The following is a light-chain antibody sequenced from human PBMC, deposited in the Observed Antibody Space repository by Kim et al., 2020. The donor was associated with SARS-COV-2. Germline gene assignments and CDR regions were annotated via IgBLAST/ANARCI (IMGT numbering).Light chain of an antibody. J-gene: IGKJ1*01. CDR1: RDISNY. CDR2: ATS. Sequence: ASVGDRVIITCRASRDISNYLAWFQLKPGKAPKLLIYATSALQPGVPSRFSGSGSGTDFTLTVTSLQPEDVATYYCQKCDSAPWTFGQGTKVDIK. V-gene: IGKV1-27*01. CDR3: QKCDSAPWT.